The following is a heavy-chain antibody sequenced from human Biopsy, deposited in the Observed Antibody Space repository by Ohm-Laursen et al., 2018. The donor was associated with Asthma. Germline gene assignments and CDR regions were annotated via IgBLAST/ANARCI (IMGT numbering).Heavy chain of an antibody. D-gene: IGHD2-15*01. CDR2: IHYSGST. Sequence: GTLSLTCTVSGVSIRSYYWTWIRQPPGKGLEWIGNIHYSGSTYSNPPLKSRVTISVDTSKKQTSLRLSSVTAADTAVYHCAGFCSGGNCPDHWGQGTLVTVSS. CDR1: GVSIRSYY. CDR3: AGFCSGGNCPDH. V-gene: IGHV4-59*01. J-gene: IGHJ4*02.